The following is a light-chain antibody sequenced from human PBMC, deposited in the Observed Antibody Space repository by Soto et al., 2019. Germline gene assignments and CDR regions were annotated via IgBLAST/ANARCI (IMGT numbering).Light chain of an antibody. Sequence: DIVMTQSPDSLAVSLGERATINCKSSQSVLYSSNNKNYLAWSQQKPGQPPKLLIYWASTRESGVPDRFSGSGSRTDFPLTISSLQADDVAVYYCQQYFSTPYTFGQGTKLEIK. CDR1: QSVLYSSNNKNY. CDR2: WAS. V-gene: IGKV4-1*01. J-gene: IGKJ2*01. CDR3: QQYFSTPYT.